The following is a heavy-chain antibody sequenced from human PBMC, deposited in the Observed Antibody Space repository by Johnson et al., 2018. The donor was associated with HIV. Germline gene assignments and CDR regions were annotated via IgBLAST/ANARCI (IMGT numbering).Heavy chain of an antibody. J-gene: IGHJ3*02. V-gene: IGHV3-30*02. D-gene: IGHD3-22*01. CDR2: IRYDGSNK. Sequence: VQLVESGGGVVQPGRSLRLSCAASGFTFSSYSMHWVRQAPGKGLEWVAFIRYDGSNKFYADSVMGRFTISRDNSKNTLYLQLNILRSEDTAVYYCARDRGGYYYDSSGLDAFDIWGQGTMVTVSS. CDR1: GFTFSSYS. CDR3: ARDRGGYYYDSSGLDAFDI.